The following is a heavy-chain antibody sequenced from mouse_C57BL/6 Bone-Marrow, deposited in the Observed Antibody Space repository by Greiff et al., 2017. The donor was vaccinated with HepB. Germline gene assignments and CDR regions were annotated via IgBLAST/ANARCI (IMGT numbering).Heavy chain of an antibody. CDR2: ISTGGGST. J-gene: IGHJ3*01. D-gene: IGHD1-1*01. Sequence: EVMLVESGGGLVQPGGSLKLSCAASGFTFSDYYMYWVRQTPEKRLEWVAYISTGGGSTYYPDTLKGRFTISRDTAKNTLYLQMSRLKSEDTAMYYCARHHYYGSSSHWGQGTLVTVSA. CDR3: ARHHYYGSSSH. V-gene: IGHV5-12*01. CDR1: GFTFSDYY.